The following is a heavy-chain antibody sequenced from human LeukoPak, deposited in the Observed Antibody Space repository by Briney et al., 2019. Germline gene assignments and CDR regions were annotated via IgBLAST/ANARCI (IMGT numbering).Heavy chain of an antibody. J-gene: IGHJ5*02. V-gene: IGHV3-74*01. CDR2: INSDGSST. D-gene: IGHD6-13*01. CDR3: ARDQITAAGYNWFDP. CDR1: GFTFSNYW. Sequence: GGSLRLSCAASGFTFSNYWMHWVRQAPGKGLVWASRINSDGSSTSYADSVKGRFTISRDNAKNTLYLQMNSLRAEDTAVYYCARDQITAAGYNWFDPWGQGTLVTVSS.